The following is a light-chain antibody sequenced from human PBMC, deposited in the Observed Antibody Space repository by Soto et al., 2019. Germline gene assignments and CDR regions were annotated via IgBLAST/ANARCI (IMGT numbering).Light chain of an antibody. CDR1: QSVNSN. CDR2: DAS. V-gene: IGKV3-11*01. Sequence: EIVLTQSPASLSLSPGERATLSCRASQSVNSNLAWYQHKPGQAPRLLIYDASNRATGIPARFSGSGSGTDFTLTVSSLEPEDFAVYYCQHGSDWPPFTFGQGT. CDR3: QHGSDWPPFT. J-gene: IGKJ5*01.